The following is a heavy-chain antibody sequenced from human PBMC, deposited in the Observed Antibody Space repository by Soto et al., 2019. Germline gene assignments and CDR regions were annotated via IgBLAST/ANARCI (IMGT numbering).Heavy chain of an antibody. CDR1: GFTFSDYY. CDR3: AKEGGYSYGFDAFDI. Sequence: PGGSLRLSCAASGFTFSDYYMSWIRQAPGKGLEWVSYISSSGTTIYYADSVKGRFTISRDNSRNTLYLQMNSLRAEDTAVYYCAKEGGYSYGFDAFDIWGQGTMVTVSS. CDR2: ISSSGTTI. V-gene: IGHV3-11*04. J-gene: IGHJ3*02. D-gene: IGHD5-18*01.